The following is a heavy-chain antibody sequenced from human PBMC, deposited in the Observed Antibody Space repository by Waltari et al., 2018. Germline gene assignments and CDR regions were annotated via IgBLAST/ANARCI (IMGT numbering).Heavy chain of an antibody. CDR2: VRREGAEK. CDR3: ATAGAYSPQGGRYYYDS. D-gene: IGHD2-21*01. Sequence: EVQLVESGGGLVQPGGSLRLSCAASGLNFNNEWMGWLRQAPGKGLEWLAKVRREGAEKNDVDSVKGRFTISRDNAENSLFLQMNSLSAEDAAVYYCATAGAYSPQGGRYYYDSWGQGTVVSVS. CDR1: GLNFNNEW. J-gene: IGHJ4*02. V-gene: IGHV3-7*03.